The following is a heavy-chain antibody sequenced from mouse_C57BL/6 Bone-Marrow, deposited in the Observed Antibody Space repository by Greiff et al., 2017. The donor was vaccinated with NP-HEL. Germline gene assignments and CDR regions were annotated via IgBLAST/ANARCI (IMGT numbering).Heavy chain of an antibody. CDR3: ARRVDGYPWYFDV. V-gene: IGHV1-18*01. Sequence: VHVKQSGPELVKPGASVKIPCKASGYTFTDYNMDWVKQSHGKSLEWIGDINPNNGGTIYNQKFKGKATLTVDKSSSTAYMELRSLTSEDTAVYYCARRVDGYPWYFDVWGTGTTVTVSS. CDR2: INPNNGGT. J-gene: IGHJ1*03. D-gene: IGHD2-3*01. CDR1: GYTFTDYN.